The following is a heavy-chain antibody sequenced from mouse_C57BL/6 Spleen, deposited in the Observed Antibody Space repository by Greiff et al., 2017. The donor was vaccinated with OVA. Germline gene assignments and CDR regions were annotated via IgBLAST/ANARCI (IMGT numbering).Heavy chain of an antibody. CDR3: AHTVVATRYFDV. CDR2: IYPGSGST. D-gene: IGHD1-1*01. J-gene: IGHJ1*03. Sequence: VQLQQPGAELVKPGASVKMSCKASGYTFTSYWITWVKPRPGQGLEWIGDIYPGSGSTNYNEKFKSKATLTVDTSSSTAYMQLSSLTSEDSAVYYCAHTVVATRYFDVWGTGTTVTVAS. V-gene: IGHV1-55*01. CDR1: GYTFTSYW.